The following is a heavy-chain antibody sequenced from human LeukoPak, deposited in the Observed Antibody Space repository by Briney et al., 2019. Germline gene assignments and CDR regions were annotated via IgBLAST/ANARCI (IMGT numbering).Heavy chain of an antibody. V-gene: IGHV1-8*01. CDR3: ARGARIAARPDYYYYGMGV. Sequence: ASVKVSCKASGYTFTSYDINWVRQATGQGLEWMGWMNPNSGNTGYAQKFQGRVTMTRNTSISTAYMELSSLRSEDTAVYYCARGARIAARPDYYYYGMGVWGQGTTVTVSS. CDR1: GYTFTSYD. J-gene: IGHJ6*02. D-gene: IGHD6-6*01. CDR2: MNPNSGNT.